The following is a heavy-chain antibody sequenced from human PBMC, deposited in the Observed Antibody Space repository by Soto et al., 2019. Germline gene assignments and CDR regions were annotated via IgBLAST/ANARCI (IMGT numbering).Heavy chain of an antibody. J-gene: IGHJ4*02. Sequence: QVQLVESGGGVVQPGRSLRLSCAASGFTFSSYAMHWVRQAPGKGLEWVAVISYDGSNKYYADSVKGRFTISRDNSKNTRYLQMNSLRAEDTSVYYCARAPGWYFDYWGQGTLVTVSS. D-gene: IGHD6-19*01. CDR3: ARAPGWYFDY. V-gene: IGHV3-30-3*01. CDR2: ISYDGSNK. CDR1: GFTFSSYA.